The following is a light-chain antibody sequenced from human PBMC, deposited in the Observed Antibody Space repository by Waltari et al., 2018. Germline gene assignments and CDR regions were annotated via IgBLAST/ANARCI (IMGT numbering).Light chain of an antibody. Sequence: EIVMTQSPATLSVSPGESATLSCRASQSVSSNLAWYQQKPGQAPRLLIYGASTRATGIPARFSGSGSGTEFTLTISSLQSEDFAVYYCQQYNNWPPVFGQGTKVEIK. J-gene: IGKJ1*01. V-gene: IGKV3-15*01. CDR2: GAS. CDR1: QSVSSN. CDR3: QQYNNWPPV.